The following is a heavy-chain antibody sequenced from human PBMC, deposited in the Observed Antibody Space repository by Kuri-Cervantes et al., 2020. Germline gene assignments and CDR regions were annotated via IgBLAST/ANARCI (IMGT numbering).Heavy chain of an antibody. Sequence: GESLKISCAASGFTFSDYYMSWIRQAPGKGLEWVSYISSSGSTIYYADSVKGRFTISRDNAKNSLYLQMNSLRAEDTAVYYCARDVKDIVVVVAATRVGNYYGMDVWGQGTTVTVSS. CDR1: GFTFSDYY. V-gene: IGHV3-11*01. D-gene: IGHD2-15*01. CDR2: ISSSGSTI. J-gene: IGHJ6*02. CDR3: ARDVKDIVVVVAATRVGNYYGMDV.